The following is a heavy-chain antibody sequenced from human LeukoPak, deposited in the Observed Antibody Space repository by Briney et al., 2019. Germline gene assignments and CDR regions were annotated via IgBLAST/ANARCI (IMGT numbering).Heavy chain of an antibody. Sequence: SGPTLPHPPRTLTLTYTFSGFSLRTRGVGVGWIRQPPAKALEWLALIYWDDDKRYSPSLKSRLTITKDTSKNQVVLTMTNMDPVDTATYYCAHGTSSSWLDYWGQGTLVTVSS. CDR1: GFSLRTRGVG. CDR2: IYWDDDK. CDR3: AHGTSSSWLDY. J-gene: IGHJ4*02. V-gene: IGHV2-5*02. D-gene: IGHD6-13*01.